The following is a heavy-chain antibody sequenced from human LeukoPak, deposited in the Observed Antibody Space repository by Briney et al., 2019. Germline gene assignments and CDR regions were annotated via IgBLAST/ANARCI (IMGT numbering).Heavy chain of an antibody. CDR3: ARDSNYDFALGNRFDP. V-gene: IGHV1-18*01. J-gene: IGHJ5*02. D-gene: IGHD3-3*01. CDR1: GYTFTSYG. Sequence: ASVKVSCKASGYTFTSYGISWVRQAPGQGLEWMGWISAYNGNTNYAQKLQGRVTMTTDTSTSTAYMELRSLRSDDTAVYYCARDSNYDFALGNRFDPWGQGTLVTVSS. CDR2: ISAYNGNT.